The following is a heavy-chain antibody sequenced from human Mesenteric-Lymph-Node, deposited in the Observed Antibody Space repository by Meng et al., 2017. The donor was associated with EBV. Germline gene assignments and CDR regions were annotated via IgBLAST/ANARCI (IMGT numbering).Heavy chain of an antibody. J-gene: IGHJ4*02. CDR1: GGDISSSSW. CDR2: IYHSSGTT. Sequence: QVQLQEPGPGLGKPSGTLSLTCSVSGGDISSSSWWSWVRQPPGKGLEWLGEIYHSSGTTNYNPSLKSRVTISLDKSKNQFSLNLSSVTAADTAVYYCARLPPTTGYGTARSYWGQGTLVTVSS. D-gene: IGHD6-13*01. CDR3: ARLPPTTGYGTARSY. V-gene: IGHV4-4*02.